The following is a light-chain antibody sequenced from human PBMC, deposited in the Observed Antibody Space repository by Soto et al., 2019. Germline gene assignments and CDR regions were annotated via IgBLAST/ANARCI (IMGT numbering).Light chain of an antibody. V-gene: IGKV3-15*01. CDR2: GAS. CDR1: QSVYSS. Sequence: ENVMTQYPAPPSVAPGERATLSCRASQSVYSSLAWYQQKPGQAPRLLIYGASTRATGIPARFSGSGSGTEFTLTISRLQSEDFAVYYCQQYNNWPPWTFGQGTKVDI. CDR3: QQYNNWPPWT. J-gene: IGKJ1*01.